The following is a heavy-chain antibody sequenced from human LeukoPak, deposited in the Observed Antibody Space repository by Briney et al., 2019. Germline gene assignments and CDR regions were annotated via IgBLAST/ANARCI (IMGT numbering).Heavy chain of an antibody. J-gene: IGHJ6*02. CDR3: ARDSWYSSSWYQGYYYYYGMDV. D-gene: IGHD6-13*01. CDR2: INPNSGGT. V-gene: IGHV1-2*02. CDR1: AYTFTGYY. Sequence: ASVKVSCKASAYTFTGYYMHWVRQAPGQGLEWMGWINPNSGGTNYAQKFQGRVTMTRDTSISTAYMKLSRLRSDDTAVYYCARDSWYSSSWYQGYYYYYGMDVWGQGTTVTVSS.